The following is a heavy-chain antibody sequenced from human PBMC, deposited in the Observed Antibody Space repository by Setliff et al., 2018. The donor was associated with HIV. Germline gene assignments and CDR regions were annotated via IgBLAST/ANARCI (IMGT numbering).Heavy chain of an antibody. J-gene: IGHJ5*02. D-gene: IGHD2-15*01. Sequence: PSETLSLTCTVSGGSISSGSYYWSWIRQPAGKGLEWIGHIHTSGSTKYNPSLSSRVTISVDTSKNQFSLKLTSVTAADTAFYHCARVSRLHPFDPWGQGVLVTVSS. V-gene: IGHV4-61*09. CDR3: ARVSRLHPFDP. CDR1: GGSISSGSYY. CDR2: IHTSGST.